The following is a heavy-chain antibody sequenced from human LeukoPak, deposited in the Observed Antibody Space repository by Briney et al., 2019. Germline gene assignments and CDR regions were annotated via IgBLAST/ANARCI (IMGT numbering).Heavy chain of an antibody. CDR1: GFTFSSYG. CDR2: ISYDGSNK. V-gene: IGHV3-30*18. D-gene: IGHD1-26*01. J-gene: IGHJ1*01. CDR3: AKERGTYSGSYFYFQH. Sequence: GGSLRLSCAASGFTFSSYGMHWVRQAPGKGLEWVAVISYDGSNKYYADSVKGRFTISRDNSKNTLYLQMNSLRAEDTAVYYCAKERGTYSGSYFYFQHWGQGTLVTVSS.